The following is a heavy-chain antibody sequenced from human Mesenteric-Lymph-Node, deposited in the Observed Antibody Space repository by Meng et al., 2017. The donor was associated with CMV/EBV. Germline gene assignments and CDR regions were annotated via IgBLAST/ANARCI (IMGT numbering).Heavy chain of an antibody. J-gene: IGHJ4*02. CDR3: ARGGSTIFGVVLPDFDY. CDR2: IYYSGST. CDR1: GGSIRSYY. D-gene: IGHD3-3*01. V-gene: IGHV4-59*01. Sequence: SETLSLTCTVSGGSIRSYYWSWIRQPPGKGLEWIGYIYYSGSTNYNPSLKSRVTISVDTSKNQFSLKLSSVTAADTAVYYCARGGSTIFGVVLPDFDYWGQGMLVTVSS.